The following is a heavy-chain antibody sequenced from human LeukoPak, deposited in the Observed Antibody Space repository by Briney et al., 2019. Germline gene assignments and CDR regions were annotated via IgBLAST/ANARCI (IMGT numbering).Heavy chain of an antibody. V-gene: IGHV4-4*07. CDR1: GESISGFY. Sequence: NASETLSLTCTVPGESISGFYWTWIRQPAGKGLEWIGRSETTIYSPSLKSRVTMSLDMAKKQFSLKVTSVTAADTAVYYCARVGYGGYGVLDYWGQGSLVTVSS. CDR2: SETT. CDR3: ARVGYGGYGVLDY. J-gene: IGHJ4*02. D-gene: IGHD4-17*01.